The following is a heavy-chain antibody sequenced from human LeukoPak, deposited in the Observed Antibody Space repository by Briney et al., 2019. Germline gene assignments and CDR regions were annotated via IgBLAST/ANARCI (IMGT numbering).Heavy chain of an antibody. CDR1: GFTFRNYA. Sequence: GGSLRLSCAASGFTFRNYAMHWVHQAPGKGLEWVAVISYDGANKHYADSVKGRFTISRDNSKNTLYMQMYSLRAEDTAVYYCARGVRIAVAGNIDYWGQGTLVTVSS. V-gene: IGHV3-30*04. J-gene: IGHJ4*02. CDR3: ARGVRIAVAGNIDY. CDR2: ISYDGANK. D-gene: IGHD6-19*01.